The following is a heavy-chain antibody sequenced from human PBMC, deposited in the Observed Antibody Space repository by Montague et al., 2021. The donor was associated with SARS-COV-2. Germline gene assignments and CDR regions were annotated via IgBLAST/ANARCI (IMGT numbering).Heavy chain of an antibody. CDR3: ARLRGGRDNWFDP. CDR1: GGSISSYY. Sequence: SETLSLTCTVSGGSISSYYWCWIRQPPGKGLEWIGYIYYSGSTNYNPSLKSRVTISVDMSKNQFSLKLSSVTAADTAVYYCARLRGGRDNWFDPWGQGTLVTVSS. V-gene: IGHV4-59*08. D-gene: IGHD3-10*01. CDR2: IYYSGST. J-gene: IGHJ5*02.